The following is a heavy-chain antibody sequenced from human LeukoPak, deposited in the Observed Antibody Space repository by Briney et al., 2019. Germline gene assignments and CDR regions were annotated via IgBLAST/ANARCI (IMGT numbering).Heavy chain of an antibody. CDR2: IYESGNT. CDR1: GFTVSTNY. Sequence: GGSLRLSCAASGFTVSTNYMSWVRQAPGKGLEWVSIIYESGNTYYADSVKGRFTISRDNSKNTLYLQMNSLRAEDTAVYYCARGSTSNSWYLDYWGLGTLVTVSS. J-gene: IGHJ4*02. D-gene: IGHD6-13*01. V-gene: IGHV3-53*01. CDR3: ARGSTSNSWYLDY.